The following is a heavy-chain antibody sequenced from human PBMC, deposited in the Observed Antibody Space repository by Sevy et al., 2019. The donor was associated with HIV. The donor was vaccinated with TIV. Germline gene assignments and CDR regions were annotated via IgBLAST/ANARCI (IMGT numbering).Heavy chain of an antibody. CDR3: ARAYCSGGRCYSLAY. CDR1: GYSFTTYR. Sequence: ASVKVSCKASGYSFTTYRITWLRQAPGQGLEWMGWMSPHNGETNYVQNLQGRVTMITDTSTSTAYMELRSLSSDDTAVYECARAYCSGGRCYSLAYWGQGTRVTVSS. CDR2: MSPHNGET. J-gene: IGHJ4*02. D-gene: IGHD2-15*01. V-gene: IGHV1-18*01.